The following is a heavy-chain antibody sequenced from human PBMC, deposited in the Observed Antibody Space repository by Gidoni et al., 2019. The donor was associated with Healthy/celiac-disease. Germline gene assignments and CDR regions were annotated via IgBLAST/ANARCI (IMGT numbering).Heavy chain of an antibody. CDR2: IYYSGST. D-gene: IGHD2-15*01. J-gene: IGHJ5*02. Sequence: QVQLQESGPGLVKPSETLSLTCTVSGGSISSYYWSWIRQPPGKGLEWIGYIYYSGSTNYYPSLKSRVTISVDTSKNQFSLKLSSVTAADTAVYYCARDEDGWFDPWGQGTLVTVSS. CDR1: GGSISSYY. V-gene: IGHV4-59*01. CDR3: ARDEDGWFDP.